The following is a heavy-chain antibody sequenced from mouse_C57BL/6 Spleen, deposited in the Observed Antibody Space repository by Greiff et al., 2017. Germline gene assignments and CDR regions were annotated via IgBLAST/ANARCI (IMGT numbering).Heavy chain of an antibody. CDR2: FYPGSGSI. Sequence: QVQLQQSGAELVKPGASVKLSCKASGYTFTEYTIHWVKQRPGQGLEWIGWFYPGSGSIKYNEKFKDKATLTADKSSSTVYMELSRLTSEDSAVYFCARHEGGATAQATWAWFAYWGQGTLVTVSA. V-gene: IGHV1-62-2*01. J-gene: IGHJ3*01. D-gene: IGHD3-2*02. CDR3: ARHEGGATAQATWAWFAY. CDR1: GYTFTEYT.